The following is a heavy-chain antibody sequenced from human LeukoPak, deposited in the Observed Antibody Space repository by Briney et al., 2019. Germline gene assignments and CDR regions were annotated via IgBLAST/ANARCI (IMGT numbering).Heavy chain of an antibody. CDR3: ARDPGFVLLWFGELPWFDP. D-gene: IGHD3-10*01. V-gene: IGHV1-2*02. J-gene: IGHJ5*02. Sequence: ASVKVSCKASGYTFTGYYMHWVRQAPGRGLEWMGWINPNSGGTNYAQKFQGGVTMTRDTSISTAYMELSRLRSDDMAVYYCARDPGFVLLWFGELPWFDPWGQGTLVTVSS. CDR1: GYTFTGYY. CDR2: INPNSGGT.